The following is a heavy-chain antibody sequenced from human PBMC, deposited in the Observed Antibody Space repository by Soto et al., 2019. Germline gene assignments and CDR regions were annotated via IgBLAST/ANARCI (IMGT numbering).Heavy chain of an antibody. V-gene: IGHV4-30-4*01. CDR1: GGYIIGGDYC. D-gene: IGHD3-10*01. CDR2: IYYSGST. CDR3: AAQVRGVIIN. J-gene: IGHJ4*02. Sequence: TSQTLSLTCTVFGGYIIGGDYCRSWIRQPPGKGLEWIGYIYYSGSTYYNPSLKNRVTISVDTSKNQFSLKLSSVTAADTAVYYCAAQVRGVIINWGQGTLVTVSS.